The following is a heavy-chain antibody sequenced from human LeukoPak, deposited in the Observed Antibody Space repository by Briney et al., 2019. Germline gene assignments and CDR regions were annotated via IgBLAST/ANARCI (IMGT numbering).Heavy chain of an antibody. D-gene: IGHD1-7*01. CDR3: ARAQELDA. CDR1: GFTVSSNY. V-gene: IGHV4-34*01. Sequence: GSLRLSCAASGFTVSSNYMSWVRQPPGKGLEWIGEINHSGSTNYNPSLKSRVTISVDTSKNQFSLKLSSVTAADTAVYYCARAQELDAWGQGTLVTVSS. CDR2: INHSGST. J-gene: IGHJ5*02.